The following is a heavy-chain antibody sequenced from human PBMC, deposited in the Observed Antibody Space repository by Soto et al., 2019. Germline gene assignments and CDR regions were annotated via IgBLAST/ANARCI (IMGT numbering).Heavy chain of an antibody. V-gene: IGHV4-59*01. J-gene: IGHJ4*02. CDR2: IYYSGST. Sequence: PSETLSLTCTVSGGSISSYYWSWIRQPPGKGLEWIGYIYYSGSTNYNPSLKSRVTISVDTSKNQFSLKLSSVTAADTAVYYCARAGVAVAGTGQFDYWGQGTLVTVSS. CDR3: ARAGVAVAGTGQFDY. D-gene: IGHD6-19*01. CDR1: GGSISSYY.